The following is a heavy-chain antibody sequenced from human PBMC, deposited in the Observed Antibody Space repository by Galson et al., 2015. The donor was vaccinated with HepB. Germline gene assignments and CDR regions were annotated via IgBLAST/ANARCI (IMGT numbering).Heavy chain of an antibody. J-gene: IGHJ4*02. CDR2: IYHSGST. D-gene: IGHD2-2*01. CDR1: GYSFSSGYY. Sequence: LSLTCTVSGYSFSSGYYWGWIRQPPGKGLEWIGSIYHSGSTYYNPSLRSRVTISIDTSKNQFFLKLNSVSAADTAVYYCAREGRTAAGYWGRGTLVTVSS. V-gene: IGHV4-38-2*02. CDR3: AREGRTAAGY.